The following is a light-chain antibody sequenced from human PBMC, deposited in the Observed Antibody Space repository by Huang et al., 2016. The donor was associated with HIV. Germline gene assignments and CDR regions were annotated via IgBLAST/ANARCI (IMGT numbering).Light chain of an antibody. CDR2: AAS. CDR1: QSISSY. CDR3: QQSYSTLRYT. Sequence: DIQMTQSPSSLSASVGDRVTITCRASQSISSYLHWYQQKPGKDPKLLIYAASSLQSGVQSRGSGSGSGTDFTLTISSLQPEEFATYYGQQSYSTLRYTCGQGTKLEIK. V-gene: IGKV1-39*01. J-gene: IGKJ2*01.